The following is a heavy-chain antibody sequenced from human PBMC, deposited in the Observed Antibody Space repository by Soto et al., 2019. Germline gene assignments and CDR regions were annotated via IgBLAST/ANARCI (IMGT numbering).Heavy chain of an antibody. CDR1: GFTFSSYA. CDR3: AREEYSSSSFDY. V-gene: IGHV3-30-3*01. Sequence: GGSLRLSCAASGFTFSSYAMHWVRQAPGKGLEWVAVISYDGSNKYYADSVKGRFTISRDNSKNTLYLQMNSLRAEDTAVYYCAREEYSSSSFDYWGQGTLVTVSS. J-gene: IGHJ4*02. D-gene: IGHD6-6*01. CDR2: ISYDGSNK.